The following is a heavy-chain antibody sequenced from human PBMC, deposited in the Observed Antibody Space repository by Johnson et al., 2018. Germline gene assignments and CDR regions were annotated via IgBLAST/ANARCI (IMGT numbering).Heavy chain of an antibody. CDR2: ISYDGRNK. D-gene: IGHD3-10*01. Sequence: QVQLVQSGGGVVQPGRSLRLSCTASGFTFNMFDMHWVRQAPGRGLEWVALISYDGRNKYYVDSVKGRFTISRDTSKNTLYLHMNSLSGEDTAVYYCATGHYPEGSTYSQHWGQGTLVTVSS. CDR1: GFTFNMFD. J-gene: IGHJ1*01. CDR3: ATGHYPEGSTYSQH. V-gene: IGHV3-30*03.